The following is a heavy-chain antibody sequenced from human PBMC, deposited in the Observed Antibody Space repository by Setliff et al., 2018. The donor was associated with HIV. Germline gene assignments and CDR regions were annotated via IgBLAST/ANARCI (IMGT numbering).Heavy chain of an antibody. D-gene: IGHD2-2*01. J-gene: IGHJ5*02. Sequence: ASVKVSCKTSGYTFTSYGISWVRQAPGQGLEWMGWISAYNGHTNYAQKFQGRVTMTIDTSTSTAYTELRSLRSDDTAVCYCARDVPTYCSSINCYDTMNQNWFDPWGQGTLVTVSS. CDR2: ISAYNGHT. V-gene: IGHV1-18*01. CDR3: ARDVPTYCSSINCYDTMNQNWFDP. CDR1: GYTFTSYG.